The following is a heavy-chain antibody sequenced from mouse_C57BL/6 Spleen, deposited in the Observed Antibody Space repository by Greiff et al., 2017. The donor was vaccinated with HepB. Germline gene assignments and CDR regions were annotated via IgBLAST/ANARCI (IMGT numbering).Heavy chain of an antibody. CDR2: INYDGSST. D-gene: IGHD2-10*01. Sequence: DVKLVESEGGLVQPGSSMKLSCTASGFTFSDYYMAWVRQVPEKGLEWVANINYDGSSTYYLDSLKSRFIISRDNAKNILYLQMSSLKSEDTATYYCARASYGYDAMDYWGQGTSVTVSS. CDR3: ARASYGYDAMDY. CDR1: GFTFSDYY. V-gene: IGHV5-16*01. J-gene: IGHJ4*01.